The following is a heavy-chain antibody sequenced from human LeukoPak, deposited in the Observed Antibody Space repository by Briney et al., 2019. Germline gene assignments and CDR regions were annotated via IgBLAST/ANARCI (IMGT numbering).Heavy chain of an antibody. CDR3: AKQSSRRLDYFDY. CDR2: IQPNGNDK. D-gene: IGHD6-13*01. J-gene: IGHJ4*02. V-gene: IGHV3-30*02. Sequence: PGGSLRLSCAASGFTFKNYGMHWVRQAPGKGLEWVALIQPNGNDKYYGDSVKGRFTVSRDNSKNTLYLQLNSLRAEDTAVYYCAKQSSRRLDYFDYWGQGTLVTVSS. CDR1: GFTFKNYG.